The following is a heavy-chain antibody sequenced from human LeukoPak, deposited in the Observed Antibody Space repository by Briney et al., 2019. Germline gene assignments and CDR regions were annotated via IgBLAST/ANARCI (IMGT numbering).Heavy chain of an antibody. CDR1: GYTFTGYY. Sequence: ASVKVSCKASGYTFTGYYMHWVRQAPGRGLEWMGWINPNSGGTNYAQKFQGRVTMTRDTSISTAYMELSRLRSDDTAVYYCAREQNFPIAASDFDYWGQGTLVTVSS. CDR2: INPNSGGT. V-gene: IGHV1-2*02. J-gene: IGHJ4*02. D-gene: IGHD6-13*01. CDR3: AREQNFPIAASDFDY.